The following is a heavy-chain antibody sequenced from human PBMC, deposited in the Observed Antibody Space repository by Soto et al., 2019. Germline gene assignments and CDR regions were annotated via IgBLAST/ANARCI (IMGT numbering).Heavy chain of an antibody. CDR3: TTDGRYCTSGVCYLRPDAFDI. CDR1: GFTFSNAW. D-gene: IGHD2-8*01. V-gene: IGHV3-15*07. J-gene: IGHJ3*02. CDR2: IKSKTDGGTT. Sequence: EVQLVESGGGLVKPGGSLRLSCAASGFTFSNAWMNWVRQAPGKGLEWVGRIKSKTDGGTTDYAAPVKGRFTISRDDSKNTLYLQMNSVKTEDTAVYYCTTDGRYCTSGVCYLRPDAFDIWGQGTMVTVSS.